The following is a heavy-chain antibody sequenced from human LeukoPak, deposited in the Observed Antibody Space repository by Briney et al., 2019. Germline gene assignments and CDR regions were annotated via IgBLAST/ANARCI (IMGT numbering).Heavy chain of an antibody. CDR3: ARDNSVGDNAWWFDP. V-gene: IGHV1-46*01. CDR2: INPTGGST. J-gene: IGHJ5*02. D-gene: IGHD1-26*01. CDR1: GYTFTSYY. Sequence: ASVKASCRASGYTFTSYYMHWVRQAPGQGLEWMGLINPTGGSTGYAQKFQGRVTMTRDMSTSTDYMELSSLRSEDTAIYYCARDNSVGDNAWWFDPWGQGTLVTVSS.